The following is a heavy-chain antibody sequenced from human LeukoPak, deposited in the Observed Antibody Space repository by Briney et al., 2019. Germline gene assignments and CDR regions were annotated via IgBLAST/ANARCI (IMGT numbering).Heavy chain of an antibody. CDR3: ARGGVVVAGHFDY. J-gene: IGHJ4*02. CDR2: IIPIFGTA. V-gene: IGHV1-69*13. D-gene: IGHD2-15*01. CDR1: GGTFSSYA. Sequence: SVKVSCKASGGTFSSYAISWVRRAPGQGLEWMGGIIPIFGTANYAQKFQGRVTITADESTSTAYMELSSLRSEDTAVYYCARGGVVVAGHFDYWGQGTLFTVSS.